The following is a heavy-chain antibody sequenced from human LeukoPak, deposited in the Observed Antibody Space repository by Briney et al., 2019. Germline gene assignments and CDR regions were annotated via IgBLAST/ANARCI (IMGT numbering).Heavy chain of an antibody. CDR2: IYTSGST. D-gene: IGHD4-17*01. CDR3: ARVGTVTPASLYWYFGL. J-gene: IGHJ2*01. V-gene: IGHV4-4*09. CDR1: GGSIRRYY. Sequence: AETLSLTCSVSGGSIRRYYWSRIRQSPGKELEWIGYIYTSGSTDYNPSLKSRITISVDTSKDQFSLKLSSVTAADTAVYYCARVGTVTPASLYWYFGLWGRGTLVTVSS.